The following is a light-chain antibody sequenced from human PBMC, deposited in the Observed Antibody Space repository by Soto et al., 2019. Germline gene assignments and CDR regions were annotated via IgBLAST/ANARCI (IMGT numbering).Light chain of an antibody. J-gene: IGKJ2*01. Sequence: EIVLTQSPGTLSLSPGESATLSCRASQSVSSSQVAWYQQKPGQAPRLLIYGASSRATGIPDRFSGVGSETDFTLTISRLEPEDFAVYYCQQYDISPHTLGQGTKLEI. CDR2: GAS. CDR3: QQYDISPHT. V-gene: IGKV3-20*01. CDR1: QSVSSSQ.